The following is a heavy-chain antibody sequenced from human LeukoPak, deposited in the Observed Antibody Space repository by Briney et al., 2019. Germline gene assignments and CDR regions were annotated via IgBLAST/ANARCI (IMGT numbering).Heavy chain of an antibody. CDR3: ARGAGYSYWPQNDY. V-gene: IGHV4-34*01. CDR1: GFTVSSNY. J-gene: IGHJ4*02. Sequence: GSLRLSCAASGFTVSSNYMSWVRQPPGKGLEWIGEINHSGSTNYNPSLKSRVTISVDTSKNQFSLKLSSVTAADTAVYYCARGAGYSYWPQNDYWGQGTLVTVSS. D-gene: IGHD5-18*01. CDR2: INHSGST.